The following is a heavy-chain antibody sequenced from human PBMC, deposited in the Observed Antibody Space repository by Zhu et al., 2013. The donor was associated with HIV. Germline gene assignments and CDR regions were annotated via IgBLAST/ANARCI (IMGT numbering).Heavy chain of an antibody. V-gene: IGHV4-34*01. J-gene: IGHJ6*04. CDR1: GGSFRSRY. D-gene: IGHD2-2*01. Sequence: QVQLQQWGAGLLKPSETLSLTCAVYGGSFRSRYWTWVRQPPGKGLEWIGEINRSGSSNYKTSLRSRVTISVDTSKNQFSLTMSSVTVADTAVYYCASRSGVVAPAAPVDVWGKGTTVTVSS. CDR2: INRSGSS. CDR3: ASRSGVVAPAAPVDV.